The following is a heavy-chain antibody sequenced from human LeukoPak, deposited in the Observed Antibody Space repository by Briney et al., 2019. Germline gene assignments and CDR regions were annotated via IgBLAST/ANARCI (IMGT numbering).Heavy chain of an antibody. Sequence: PSETLSLTCAVYGGSFSGYYWSWVRQPPGKGLEWIGEINHSGSTNYNPSLKSRVTISVDTSKNQFSLKLSSVTAGDTAVYYCATGYSSTWYYFDYWGQGTLVTVSS. D-gene: IGHD6-13*01. CDR1: GGSFSGYY. V-gene: IGHV4-34*01. J-gene: IGHJ4*02. CDR3: ATGYSSTWYYFDY. CDR2: INHSGST.